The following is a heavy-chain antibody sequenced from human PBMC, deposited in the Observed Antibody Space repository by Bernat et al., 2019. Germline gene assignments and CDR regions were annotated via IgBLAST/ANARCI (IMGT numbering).Heavy chain of an antibody. CDR1: GFTFSSYG. CDR3: ARGGGDYGDYVGYYYYYMDV. D-gene: IGHD4-17*01. J-gene: IGHJ6*03. Sequence: QVQLVESGGGVVQPGRSLRLSCAASGFTFSSYGMHWVRQAPGKGLEWVAVIWYDGSNKYYADSVKGRFNISRDKSKNTRDRQMNSLGAEDTAVYYCARGGGDYGDYVGYYYYYMDVWGKGTTVTVSS. V-gene: IGHV3-33*01. CDR2: IWYDGSNK.